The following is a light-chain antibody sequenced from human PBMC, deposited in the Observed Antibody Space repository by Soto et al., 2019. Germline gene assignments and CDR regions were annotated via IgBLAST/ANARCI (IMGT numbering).Light chain of an antibody. V-gene: IGKV3-20*01. Sequence: EIVLTQSPGTLSLSPGERATLSCRASQRVSSSYLAWYQQKPGQAPRLLIYGASSRATGIPDRFSGSGSGTDFTLTISRLEPEDFAVYYCQQYGSSISYTFGQGTKLEIK. CDR2: GAS. J-gene: IGKJ2*01. CDR3: QQYGSSISYT. CDR1: QRVSSSY.